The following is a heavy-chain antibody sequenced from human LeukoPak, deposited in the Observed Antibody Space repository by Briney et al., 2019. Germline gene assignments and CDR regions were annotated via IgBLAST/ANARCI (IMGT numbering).Heavy chain of an antibody. Sequence: GRSLRLSCAASGFTSSSYGMHWVRQAPGKGLEWVAVISYDGSNKYYADSVKGRFTISRDNSKNTLYLQMNSLRAEDTAVYYCAKEVAASYYYYYGMDVWGQGTTVTVSS. CDR2: ISYDGSNK. CDR1: GFTSSSYG. J-gene: IGHJ6*02. D-gene: IGHD2-15*01. CDR3: AKEVAASYYYYYGMDV. V-gene: IGHV3-30*18.